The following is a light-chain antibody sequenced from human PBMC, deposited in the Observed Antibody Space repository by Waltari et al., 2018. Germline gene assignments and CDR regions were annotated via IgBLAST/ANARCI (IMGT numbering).Light chain of an antibody. J-gene: IGLJ3*02. CDR2: DVS. CDR1: SSDVGDYNY. V-gene: IGLV2-14*01. Sequence: QSALTQPASVSGSPGQSITISCTGTSSDVGDYNYVSWYQQHPGKAPNLMIYDVSKRPSGVSNRCSGSKSGNPASLTISGLQAEDEADYHCSSYTSSSTLVFGGGTKLTVL. CDR3: SSYTSSSTLV.